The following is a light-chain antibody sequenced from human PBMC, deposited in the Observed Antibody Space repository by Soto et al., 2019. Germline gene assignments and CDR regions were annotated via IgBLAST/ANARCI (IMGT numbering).Light chain of an antibody. Sequence: EIVLTQSPGTLSLSPGERATLSCRASQSVSSSYLAWYQQKPGQAPRLLIYGASTRATGIPDRFSGSGSGTDLPLTISRLEPEDFAVYYCQQYGTTFGQGTKVEIK. J-gene: IGKJ1*01. CDR2: GAS. V-gene: IGKV3-20*01. CDR3: QQYGTT. CDR1: QSVSSSY.